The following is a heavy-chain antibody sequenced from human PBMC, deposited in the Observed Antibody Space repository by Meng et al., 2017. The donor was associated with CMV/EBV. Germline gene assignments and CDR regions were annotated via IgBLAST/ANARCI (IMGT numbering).Heavy chain of an antibody. CDR1: GFTLSSYE. Sequence: SLKISCAASGFTLSSYEMNWVRQAPGKGLEWVSYISSSGSTIYYADSVKGRFTISRDNAKNSLYLQMNSLRAEDTAVYYCARQLPKSYYYDSSGYSYWGQGTLVTVSS. D-gene: IGHD3-22*01. J-gene: IGHJ4*02. CDR3: ARQLPKSYYYDSSGYSY. V-gene: IGHV3-48*03. CDR2: ISSSGSTI.